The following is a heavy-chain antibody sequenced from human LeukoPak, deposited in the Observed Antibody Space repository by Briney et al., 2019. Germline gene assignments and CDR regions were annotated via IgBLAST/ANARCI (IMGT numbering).Heavy chain of an antibody. J-gene: IGHJ6*02. V-gene: IGHV1-69*10. CDR1: GGTFSTYA. Sequence: VASVKVSCKASGGTFSTYAISWVRQAPGQGLEWMGGVVPILDIANYAQKFQGRVTITTDTFTSTAYMELNSLKSADTAVYYCGGDAALETYSDYGMDVWGQGTTATVSS. CDR3: GGDAALETYSDYGMDV. CDR2: VVPILDIA. D-gene: IGHD3-3*01.